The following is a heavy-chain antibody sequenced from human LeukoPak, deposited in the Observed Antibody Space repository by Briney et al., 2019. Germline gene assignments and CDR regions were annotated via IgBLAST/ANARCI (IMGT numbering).Heavy chain of an antibody. CDR3: ATSDGSGSRVGIFYYYCMDV. Sequence: SETLSLTCTVSGGSISSSSYYWGWIRQPPGKGLEWIGSIYYSGSTYYNPSLKSRVTISVDTSKNQFSLKLSSVTAADTAVYYCATSDGSGSRVGIFYYYCMDVWGKGTTVTVSS. V-gene: IGHV4-39*07. J-gene: IGHJ6*03. CDR1: GGSISSSSYY. CDR2: IYYSGST. D-gene: IGHD3-10*01.